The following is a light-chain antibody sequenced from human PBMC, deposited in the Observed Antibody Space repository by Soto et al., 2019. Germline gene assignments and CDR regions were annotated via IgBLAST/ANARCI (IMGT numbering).Light chain of an antibody. V-gene: IGKV1-17*01. CDR3: MQHNDYPRA. Sequence: DIQMNQSPSSLSASVGDRVTITCRASQDIRNDLGWNQQKPGKAHERLIYAASSLQSGVPSRFSGSGSGTEFTLAINSLRPEDFATYYWMQHNDYPRAFGRGNKVEIK. CDR2: AAS. CDR1: QDIRND. J-gene: IGKJ1*01.